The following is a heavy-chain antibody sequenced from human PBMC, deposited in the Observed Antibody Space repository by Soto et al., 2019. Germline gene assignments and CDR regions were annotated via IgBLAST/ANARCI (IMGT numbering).Heavy chain of an antibody. Sequence: GASVKVSCKTSGYPFTHYYMHWVRQAPGQGLERMEIINPIGVRPTHAQRFKGRVTMPRDTSTGTVYMELSSLSSEDTAVYYCPRNIPADGGEWYHFDSWGRGTLVPVPS. D-gene: IGHD3-16*01. V-gene: IGHV1-46*03. CDR1: GYPFTHYY. CDR3: PRNIPADGGEWYHFDS. J-gene: IGHJ4*02. CDR2: INPIGVRP.